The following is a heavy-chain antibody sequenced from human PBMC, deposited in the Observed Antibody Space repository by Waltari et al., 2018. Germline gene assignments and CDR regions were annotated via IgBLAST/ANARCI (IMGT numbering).Heavy chain of an antibody. CDR2: IYYTGST. D-gene: IGHD2-21*02. V-gene: IGHV4-59*01. Sequence: QVQLQESGPSLLQPSETLSLTCTVSGGSISGFYWSWVRQPPGKGLDWIGYIYYTGSTNFNPSLKSRVTMSVDTSKNQFSLKLSSVTAADTAFYYCARGGGGDWEWFDPWGQGTLVTVSS. J-gene: IGHJ5*02. CDR3: ARGGGGDWEWFDP. CDR1: GGSISGFY.